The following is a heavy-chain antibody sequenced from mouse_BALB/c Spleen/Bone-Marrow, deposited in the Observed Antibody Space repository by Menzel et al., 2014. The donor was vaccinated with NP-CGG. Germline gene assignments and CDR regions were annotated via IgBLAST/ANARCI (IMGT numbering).Heavy chain of an antibody. CDR3: ASRYDTMDY. J-gene: IGHJ4*01. Sequence: VQLQQSGAELMKPGASVKISCKATGYTFSSYWIEWVKQRPGHGLEWIGEILPGSGSIKYNEKFKGKATFTADTSSNTAYMQRSSLTSEDSAVYYCASRYDTMDYWGQGTSVTVSS. CDR2: ILPGSGSI. CDR1: GYTFSSYW. V-gene: IGHV1-9*01.